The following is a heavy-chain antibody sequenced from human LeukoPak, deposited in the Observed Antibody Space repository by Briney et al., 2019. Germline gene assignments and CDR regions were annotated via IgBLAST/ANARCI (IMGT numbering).Heavy chain of an antibody. CDR3: TTDSSSDVFEDDY. V-gene: IGHV3-53*01. CDR1: GFTVSSNY. Sequence: GGSLRLSCAASGFTVSSNYMSWVRQAPGKGLEWVSVIYSGGSTYYADSVKGRFTISRDNSKNMVYLQMNSLKTEDTAVYYCTTDSSSDVFEDDYWGQGTLVTVSS. J-gene: IGHJ4*02. D-gene: IGHD3-3*01. CDR2: IYSGGST.